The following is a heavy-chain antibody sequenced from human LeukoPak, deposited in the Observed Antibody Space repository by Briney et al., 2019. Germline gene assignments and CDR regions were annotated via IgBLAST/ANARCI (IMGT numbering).Heavy chain of an antibody. Sequence: WASVKVSCKASGYTFTSYGISWVRQAPGQGLEWMGWISAYNGNTNYAQKFQGRVTITADKSTSTAYMELSSLRSEDTAVYYCARATTLYSSSSGYYYYMDVWGKGTTVTVSS. D-gene: IGHD6-6*01. J-gene: IGHJ6*03. CDR3: ARATTLYSSSSGYYYYMDV. CDR1: GYTFTSYG. V-gene: IGHV1-18*01. CDR2: ISAYNGNT.